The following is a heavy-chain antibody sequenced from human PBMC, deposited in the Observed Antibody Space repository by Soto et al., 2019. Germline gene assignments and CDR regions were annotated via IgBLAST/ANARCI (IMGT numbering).Heavy chain of an antibody. V-gene: IGHV3-53*01. J-gene: IGHJ3*02. CDR1: GFTVSYNY. CDR3: ARGMYGAGSYYIGDAFDM. D-gene: IGHD3-10*01. Sequence: GVSLRLSCAVSGFTVSYNYMNWVRQAPGKGLEWVSVIYRGGDTFYADSVKGRFTISRDNSKNTLYLQMNRLRAEDTAVYYCARGMYGAGSYYIGDAFDMWGQGTMVSVSS. CDR2: IYRGGDT.